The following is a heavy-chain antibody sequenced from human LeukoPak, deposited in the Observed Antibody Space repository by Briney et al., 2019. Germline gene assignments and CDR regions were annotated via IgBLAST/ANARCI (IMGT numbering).Heavy chain of an antibody. CDR3: AKHDSWYSVYDS. V-gene: IGHV4-39*01. CDR1: GVSISSTTYY. J-gene: IGHJ5*02. CDR2: VHSSGTT. D-gene: IGHD5/OR15-5a*01. Sequence: SETLSLTCSVSGVSISSTTYYWAWIRQPPGKGLECIGSVHSSGTTYYNPSLKSRVTISVDTSKNQFSLKLSSVTAADTAVYYCAKHDSWYSVYDSWGQGTLVTVSS.